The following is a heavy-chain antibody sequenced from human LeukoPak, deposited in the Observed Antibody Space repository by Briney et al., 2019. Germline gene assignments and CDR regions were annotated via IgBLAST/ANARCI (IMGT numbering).Heavy chain of an antibody. J-gene: IGHJ4*02. CDR2: FYYSGST. CDR3: ASGPKRYSYGYTTDY. Sequence: SETLSLTRTVSGGSIRGYYWSWIRQPPGRGLEWIGYFYYSGSTNYSPSLKSRVTISLDTSKNQFSLKLSSVTAADTAVYYCASGPKRYSYGYTTDYWGQGTLVTVSS. D-gene: IGHD5-18*01. V-gene: IGHV4-59*12. CDR1: GGSIRGYY.